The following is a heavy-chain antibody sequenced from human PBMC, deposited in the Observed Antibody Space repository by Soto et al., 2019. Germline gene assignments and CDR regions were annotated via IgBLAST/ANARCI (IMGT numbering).Heavy chain of an antibody. D-gene: IGHD1-26*01. CDR3: ARRGSGSYYDY. CDR2: ISGSGGST. CDR1: GFTFSSYA. Sequence: EVQLLESGGGLVQPGGSLRLSCAASGFTFSSYAMRWVRQAPGKGLEWVSAISGSGGSTYYADSVKGRFTISRDNSMNTLYLQMNSLRAEDSAVYYWARRGSGSYYDYWGQGTLVTVSS. J-gene: IGHJ4*02. V-gene: IGHV3-23*01.